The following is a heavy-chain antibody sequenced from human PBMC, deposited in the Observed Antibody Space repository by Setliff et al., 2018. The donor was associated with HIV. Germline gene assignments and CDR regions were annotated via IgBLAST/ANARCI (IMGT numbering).Heavy chain of an antibody. V-gene: IGHV7-4-1*02. D-gene: IGHD4-17*01. Sequence: ASVKVSCKASGYTFINYAMNWVRQAPGQGLEWMGWINTNSGSPTYAQAFTGRFVFSVDTSVTTAYLQFSSLKAEDTAIYYCAGALYGDYGGDVNWMDPWGQGTLVTAPQ. J-gene: IGHJ5*02. CDR2: INTNSGSP. CDR1: GYTFINYA. CDR3: AGALYGDYGGDVNWMDP.